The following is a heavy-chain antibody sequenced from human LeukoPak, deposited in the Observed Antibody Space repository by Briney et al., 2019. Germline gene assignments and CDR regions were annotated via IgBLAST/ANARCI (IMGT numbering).Heavy chain of an antibody. D-gene: IGHD6-6*01. CDR2: ISGSGDST. Sequence: GGSLRLSCAASGFTFSSYAMSWVRQTPGKGLEWVSAISGSGDSTYFADAVKGRFTISRDNSKNTLYLQMNSLRAEDTAVYYCAKRSSLFDYWGQGTLVTVSS. V-gene: IGHV3-23*01. CDR3: AKRSSLFDY. CDR1: GFTFSSYA. J-gene: IGHJ4*02.